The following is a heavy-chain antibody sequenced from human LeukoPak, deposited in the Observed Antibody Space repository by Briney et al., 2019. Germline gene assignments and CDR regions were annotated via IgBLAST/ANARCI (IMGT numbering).Heavy chain of an antibody. D-gene: IGHD3-22*01. Sequence: ASVKVSCKASGYTFTSYGISWVRQAPGQGLEWMGWISVHTGNTNHAQRVQGRVTMTTDTSTNTAYMELRSLRSDDTAVYYCARDPGYYDRSGNYWHDAFDIRGQGTLVTVSS. J-gene: IGHJ3*02. V-gene: IGHV1-18*01. CDR2: ISVHTGNT. CDR3: ARDPGYYDRSGNYWHDAFDI. CDR1: GYTFTSYG.